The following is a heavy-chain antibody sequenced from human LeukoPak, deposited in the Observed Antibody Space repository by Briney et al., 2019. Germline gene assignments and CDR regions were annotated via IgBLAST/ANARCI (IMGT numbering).Heavy chain of an antibody. Sequence: GGSLRLSCAASGFTFSSYGLHWVRQAPGKGLEWVAVISFDGSDKYYADSVKGRFTISRDNSKNTLYLQMNSLRAEDTAAYYCAKGSARRTGWFGEFRVGVFDIWGQGTMVPVSS. V-gene: IGHV3-30*18. D-gene: IGHD3-10*01. CDR2: ISFDGSDK. CDR1: GFTFSSYG. J-gene: IGHJ3*02. CDR3: AKGSARRTGWFGEFRVGVFDI.